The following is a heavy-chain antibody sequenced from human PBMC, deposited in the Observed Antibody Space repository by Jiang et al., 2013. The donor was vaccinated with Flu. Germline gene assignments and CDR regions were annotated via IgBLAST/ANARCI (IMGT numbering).Heavy chain of an antibody. D-gene: IGHD3-10*01. CDR2: IYYSGST. J-gene: IGHJ4*02. V-gene: IGHV4-59*01. Sequence: LLKPSETLSLTCTVSGGSISSYYWSWIRQPPGKGLEWIGYIYYSGSTNYNPSLKSRVTISVDTSKNQFSLKLSSVTAADTAVYYCARGTAMVRGVISDYWGQGTLVTVSS. CDR3: ARGTAMVRGVISDY. CDR1: GGSISSYY.